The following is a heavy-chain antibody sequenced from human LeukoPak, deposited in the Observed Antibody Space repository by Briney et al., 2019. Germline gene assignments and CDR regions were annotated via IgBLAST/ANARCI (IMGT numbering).Heavy chain of an antibody. Sequence: GGSLRLSCAASGFTFSDYYMTWIRQAPGKGLKWVSYISPSGITTYYTDSVKGRFTISRDNAKNSLSLQINSLRVDDTALYYCARAYTGSFSGTLQYWGRGTLVTVSS. CDR2: ISPSGITT. J-gene: IGHJ4*02. D-gene: IGHD1-26*01. V-gene: IGHV3-11*04. CDR1: GFTFSDYY. CDR3: ARAYTGSFSGTLQY.